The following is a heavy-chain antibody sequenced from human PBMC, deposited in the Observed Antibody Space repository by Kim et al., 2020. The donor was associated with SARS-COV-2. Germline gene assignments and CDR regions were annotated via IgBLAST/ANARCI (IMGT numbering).Heavy chain of an antibody. J-gene: IGHJ4*02. CDR3: ARLVGPTAPAIDLDY. Sequence: ASVKVSCKGSGYTFSNAGIHWVRQAPGQSLEWMGWIHTGNAYTMYSEKFQGRVTFTRDTSASTAYMELSSLRSEDTAVYYCARLVGPTAPAIDLDYWGQGTLVTVSS. CDR1: GYTFSNAG. V-gene: IGHV1-3*04. CDR2: IHTGNAYT. D-gene: IGHD1-26*01.